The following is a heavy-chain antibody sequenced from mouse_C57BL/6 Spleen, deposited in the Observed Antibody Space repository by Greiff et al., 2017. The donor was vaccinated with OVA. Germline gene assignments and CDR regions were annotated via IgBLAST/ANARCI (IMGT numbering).Heavy chain of an antibody. CDR2: ISDGGSYT. Sequence: EVMLVESGGGLVKPGGSLKLSCAASGFTFSSYAMSWVRQTPEKRLEWVATISDGGSYTYYPDNVKGRFTISRDNAKNNLYLQMSHLKSEDTAMYYCARDRFITTVMDYWGQGTSVTVSS. J-gene: IGHJ4*01. V-gene: IGHV5-4*01. D-gene: IGHD1-1*01. CDR3: ARDRFITTVMDY. CDR1: GFTFSSYA.